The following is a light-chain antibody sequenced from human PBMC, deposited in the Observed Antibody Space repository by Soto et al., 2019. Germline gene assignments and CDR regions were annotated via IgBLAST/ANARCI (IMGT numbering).Light chain of an antibody. V-gene: IGKV3-11*01. Sequence: EVDLTQSPATLSSSPGDRATLSCRASQSVGSYLAWFHQKPGQAPRLLIYDASNRAPGIPARFSGSGSGTDVTLTISSLDPEDVGVYYCQQRKNWPPITFGQGTRLEIK. CDR2: DAS. J-gene: IGKJ5*01. CDR1: QSVGSY. CDR3: QQRKNWPPIT.